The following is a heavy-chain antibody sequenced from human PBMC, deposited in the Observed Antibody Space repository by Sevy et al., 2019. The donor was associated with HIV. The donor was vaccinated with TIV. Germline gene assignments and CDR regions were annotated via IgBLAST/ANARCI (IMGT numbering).Heavy chain of an antibody. D-gene: IGHD3-10*01. J-gene: IGHJ5*02. CDR1: GYTFTGYY. CDR2: INPNSGGT. V-gene: IGHV1-2*02. CDR3: ARSPGLLWFGEYWFDP. Sequence: ASVKVSCKASGYTFTGYYMHWVRQAPGQGLEWMGWINPNSGGTNYAQKFQGRVTMTRDTSISTAYMELSRLRSDDTAVYYCARSPGLLWFGEYWFDPWGQGTLVIVSS.